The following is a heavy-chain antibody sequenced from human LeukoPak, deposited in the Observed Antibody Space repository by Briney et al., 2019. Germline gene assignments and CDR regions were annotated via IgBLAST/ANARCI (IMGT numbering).Heavy chain of an antibody. J-gene: IGHJ4*02. CDR2: INPNTGDT. D-gene: IGHD1-20*01. V-gene: IGHV1-2*02. CDR3: ARDLTGTSDY. CDR1: GYTFTGYY. Sequence: ASVKVSCKASGYTFTGYYMHWARQAPGQGLEWMGWINPNTGDTHYALKFQGRITMTRDTSISTTYMDLSRLTSDDTALYYCARDLTGTSDYWGQGTLLTVSS.